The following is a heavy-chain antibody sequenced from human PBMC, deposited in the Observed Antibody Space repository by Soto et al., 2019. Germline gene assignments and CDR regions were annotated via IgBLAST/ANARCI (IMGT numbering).Heavy chain of an antibody. J-gene: IGHJ4*02. V-gene: IGHV1-69*13. CDR3: AIDRNLYGTGSAPPGFRY. D-gene: IGHD3-10*01. CDR2: IITILDAV. CDR1: GSTFSNYA. Sequence: SVKVPCKASGSTFSNYAISLVRQAPGQGLEWMGGIITILDAVFYAPKSQGRATITADESTSTAYIQLSSLRSEVSAFYYCAIDRNLYGTGSAPPGFRYWGQGSLVTVS.